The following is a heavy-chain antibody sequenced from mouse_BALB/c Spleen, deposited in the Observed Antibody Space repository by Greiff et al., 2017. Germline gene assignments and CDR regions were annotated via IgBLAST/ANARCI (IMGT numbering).Heavy chain of an antibody. CDR3: ARITGTYYAMDY. J-gene: IGHJ4*01. CDR1: GFTFSSFG. Sequence: EVKLVESGGGLVQPGGSRKLSCAASGFTFSSFGMHWVRQAPEKGLEWVAYISSGSSTIYYADTVKGRFTISRDNPKNTLFLQMTSLRSEDTAMYYCARITGTYYAMDYWGQGTSVTGSS. CDR2: ISSGSSTI. V-gene: IGHV5-17*02. D-gene: IGHD4-1*01.